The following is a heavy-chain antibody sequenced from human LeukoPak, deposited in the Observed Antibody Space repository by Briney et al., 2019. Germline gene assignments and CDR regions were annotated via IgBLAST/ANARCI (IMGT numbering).Heavy chain of an antibody. D-gene: IGHD6-13*01. J-gene: IGHJ5*02. Sequence: ASVKVSCKTSGYTFTDYYMHWVRQAPGQGLEWMGWINPNNGGTNYAQKFQGRVTMTRDTSISTAYMELSRLRSDDTAVYYCARRRAAYNWFDPWGQGTLVTVSS. CDR2: INPNNGGT. CDR1: GYTFTDYY. CDR3: ARRRAAYNWFDP. V-gene: IGHV1-2*02.